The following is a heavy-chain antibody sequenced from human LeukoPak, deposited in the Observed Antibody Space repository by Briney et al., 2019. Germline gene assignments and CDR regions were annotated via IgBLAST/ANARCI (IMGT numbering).Heavy chain of an antibody. Sequence: GASVKVSCKASGYTFNSFGISWVRQAPGQGLEWMGWISAYNGNTHHPEKLQGRLTMTTDTPTSTAYMEFRSLRSDDTAIYYCARDTVMMVGSYYYGKDVWGQGTTVTVSS. CDR1: GYTFNSFG. CDR3: ARDTVMMVGSYYYGKDV. J-gene: IGHJ6*02. D-gene: IGHD2-15*01. V-gene: IGHV1-18*01. CDR2: ISAYNGNT.